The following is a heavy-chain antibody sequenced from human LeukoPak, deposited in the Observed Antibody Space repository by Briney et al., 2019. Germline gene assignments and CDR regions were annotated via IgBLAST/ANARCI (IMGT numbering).Heavy chain of an antibody. CDR2: INTQGTYT. CDR1: GITFSSYW. CDR3: VIDLGDYNDF. D-gene: IGHD2-15*01. V-gene: IGHV3-74*01. Sequence: PGGSPRLSCADSGITFSSYWMHWVRQDPGRGLLWVSRINTQGTYTNYADSVKGRFTISRDNAKNTLYLQMSSLRADDTAVYYCVIDLGDYNDFWGQGTLVSVSS. J-gene: IGHJ4*02.